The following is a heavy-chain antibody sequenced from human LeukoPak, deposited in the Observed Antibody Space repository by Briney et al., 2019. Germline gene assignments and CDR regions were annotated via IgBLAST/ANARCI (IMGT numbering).Heavy chain of an antibody. CDR2: ISGSGGST. Sequence: GTLRLSCSVSGFTLSRNAMSWVRQAPGKGLEWVSAISGSGGSTYYADSVKGRFTISRDNSKNTLYLQMNSLRAEDTAVYYCAKSESRWPGGGYWGQGTLVTVSS. CDR1: GFTLSRNA. CDR3: AKSESRWPGGGY. V-gene: IGHV3-23*01. D-gene: IGHD3-10*01. J-gene: IGHJ4*02.